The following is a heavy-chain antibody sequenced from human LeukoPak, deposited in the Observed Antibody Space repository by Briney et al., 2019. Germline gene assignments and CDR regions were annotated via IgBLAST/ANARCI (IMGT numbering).Heavy chain of an antibody. J-gene: IGHJ4*02. CDR2: IYYSGST. CDR3: ARGVTYYDYVWGSYRPYYFDY. D-gene: IGHD3-16*02. Sequence: SETLSLTCTVSGGSTSSSSYYWGWIRQPPGKGLEWIGSIYYSGSTYYNPSPKSRVTISVDTSKNQFSLKLSSVTAADTAVYYCARGVTYYDYVWGSYRPYYFDYWGQGTLVTVSS. V-gene: IGHV4-39*01. CDR1: GGSTSSSSYY.